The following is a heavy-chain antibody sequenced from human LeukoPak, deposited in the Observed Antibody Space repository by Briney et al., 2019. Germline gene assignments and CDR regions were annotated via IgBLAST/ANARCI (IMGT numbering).Heavy chain of an antibody. CDR2: INHSGST. D-gene: IGHD6-13*01. CDR3: ARIPSSSWDN. J-gene: IGHJ4*02. Sequence: MTSETLSLTCAVYGGSFSGYYWSWIRQPPGKGLEWIGEINHSGSTNYNPSLKSRVTISVDTSKNQFSLKLSSVTAADTAVYYCARIPSSSWDNWGQGTLVTVSS. CDR1: GGSFSGYY. V-gene: IGHV4-34*01.